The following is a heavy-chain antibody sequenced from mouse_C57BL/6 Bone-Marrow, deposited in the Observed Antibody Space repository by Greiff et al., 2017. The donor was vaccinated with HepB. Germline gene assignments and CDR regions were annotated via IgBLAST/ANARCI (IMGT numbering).Heavy chain of an antibody. CDR3: ASGGGWLLLFAY. J-gene: IGHJ3*01. CDR2: IYPRSGNT. V-gene: IGHV1-81*01. D-gene: IGHD2-3*01. CDR1: GYTFTSYG. Sequence: QVQLQQSGAELARPGASVKLSCKASGYTFTSYGISWVKQRTGQGLEWIGEIYPRSGNTYYNEKFKSKATLTVDKSSSTAYMQLSSLTSEDSAVYYCASGGGWLLLFAYWGQGTLVTVSA.